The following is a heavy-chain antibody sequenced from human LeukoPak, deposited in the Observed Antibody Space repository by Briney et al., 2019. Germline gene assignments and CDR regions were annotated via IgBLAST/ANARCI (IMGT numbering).Heavy chain of an antibody. CDR3: ARDRSTGSGGLWFDP. D-gene: IGHD6-19*01. J-gene: IGHJ5*02. Sequence: GGSLRLSCAASGFTFSSYSMNWVRQAPGKGLEWVSSISTSSSYIYYADSVKGRFTISRDNAKNSLYLQMNSLRAEDTAVYYCARDRSTGSGGLWFDPWGQGTLVTVSS. V-gene: IGHV3-21*01. CDR1: GFTFSSYS. CDR2: ISTSSSYI.